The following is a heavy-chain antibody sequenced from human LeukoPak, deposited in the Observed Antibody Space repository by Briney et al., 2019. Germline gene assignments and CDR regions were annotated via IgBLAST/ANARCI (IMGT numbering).Heavy chain of an antibody. CDR3: GKTDIYFNPIDY. D-gene: IGHD3-9*01. CDR2: IHRDGRT. Sequence: PGGSLRLSCAASGFTFSSNAMSWVRQPPGQGLEWIGEIHRDGRTRYNPSLTSRVTMSMDYSKNQFSLNVRFVTAADTAIYYCGKTDIYFNPIDYWGPGSLVTVSS. J-gene: IGHJ4*02. V-gene: IGHV4-4*02. CDR1: GFTFSSNAM.